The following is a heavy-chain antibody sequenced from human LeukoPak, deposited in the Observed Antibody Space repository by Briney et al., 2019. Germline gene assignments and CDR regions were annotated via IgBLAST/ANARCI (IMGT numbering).Heavy chain of an antibody. CDR3: ARERNYYDSSGYPGPLYYYYGMDV. Sequence: ASVKVSCKASGYTFTSYYMHWVRQPPGQGLEWMGIINPSGGSTSYAQKFQGRVTMTRDTSTSTVYMELSSLRSEDTAVYYCARERNYYDSSGYPGPLYYYYGMDVWGQGTTVTVSS. D-gene: IGHD3-22*01. CDR1: GYTFTSYY. V-gene: IGHV1-46*01. CDR2: INPSGGST. J-gene: IGHJ6*02.